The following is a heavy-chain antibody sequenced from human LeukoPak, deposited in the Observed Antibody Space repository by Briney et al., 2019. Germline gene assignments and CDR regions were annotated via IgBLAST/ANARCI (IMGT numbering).Heavy chain of an antibody. CDR2: ISAYNGNT. CDR3: ARAGHYYGPPYYFDY. J-gene: IGHJ4*02. D-gene: IGHD3-10*01. V-gene: IGHV1-18*01. CDR1: GYTFTSYG. Sequence: ASVKVSCKASGYTFTSYGIGWVRQAPGQGLEWMGWISAYNGNTNYAQKLQGRVTMTTDTSTSTAYMELRSLRSDDTAVYYCARAGHYYGPPYYFDYWGQGTLVTVSS.